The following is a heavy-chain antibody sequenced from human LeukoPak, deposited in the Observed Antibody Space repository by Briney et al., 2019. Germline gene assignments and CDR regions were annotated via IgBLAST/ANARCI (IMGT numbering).Heavy chain of an antibody. CDR2: INHSGST. J-gene: IGHJ5*02. CDR1: GGSFSGYY. CDR3: ARDRPQGYCSSTSCSIWFDP. V-gene: IGHV4-34*01. D-gene: IGHD2-2*01. Sequence: SETLSLTCAVYGGSFSGYYWSWIRQPPGKGLEWIGEINHSGSTNYNPSLKSRVTMSVDTSKNQFSLKLSSVTAADTAVYYCARDRPQGYCSSTSCSIWFDPWGQGTLVTVSS.